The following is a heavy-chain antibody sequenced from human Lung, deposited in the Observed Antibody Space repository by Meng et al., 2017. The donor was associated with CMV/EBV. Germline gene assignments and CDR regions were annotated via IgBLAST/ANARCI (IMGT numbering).Heavy chain of an antibody. CDR2: IIPILGRA. V-gene: IGHV1-69*10. CDR1: GGTSRSYV. D-gene: IGHD2-2*01. Sequence: SSVTVSCKASGGTSRSYVISWVRQAPGQGLDWMGGIIPILGRANYGQKFQARVTITADKSTSTAHMELSSLRSEDTAVYYCARSRVLSSSPSRPPTYGMDVWGQGTTVTVSS. J-gene: IGHJ6*02. CDR3: ARSRVLSSSPSRPPTYGMDV.